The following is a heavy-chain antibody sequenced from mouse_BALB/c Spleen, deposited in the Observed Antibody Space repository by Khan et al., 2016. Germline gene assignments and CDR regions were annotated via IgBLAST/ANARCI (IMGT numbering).Heavy chain of an antibody. D-gene: IGHD1-1*02. CDR1: GFAFSIYW. Sequence: QVQLQQSGADLVRPRSSVKISCKASGFAFSIYWMNWVKQRPGQGLEWIGQIFPGDGDTDYNGKFKGKATLTADESSSTAYMQLSNLTSEDSAVYFCSRGGGKGFDDLGQGTTLTVSS. CDR3: SRGGGKGFDD. V-gene: IGHV1-80*01. CDR2: IFPGDGDT. J-gene: IGHJ2*01.